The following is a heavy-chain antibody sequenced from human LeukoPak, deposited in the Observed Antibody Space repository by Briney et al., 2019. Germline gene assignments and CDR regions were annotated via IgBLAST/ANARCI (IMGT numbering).Heavy chain of an antibody. CDR1: GGSISSYY. J-gene: IGHJ4*02. V-gene: IGHV4-59*08. CDR3: ARTNVPATRRTSNYYFDY. Sequence: SETLSLTCTVSGGSISSYYWSWIRQPPGKGLEWIGYIYYSGSTYYNPSLKSRITISVDTSKNQFSLKLSSVTAADTAVYYCARTNVPATRRTSNYYFDYWGQGTLVTVSS. CDR2: IYYSGST. D-gene: IGHD2-2*01.